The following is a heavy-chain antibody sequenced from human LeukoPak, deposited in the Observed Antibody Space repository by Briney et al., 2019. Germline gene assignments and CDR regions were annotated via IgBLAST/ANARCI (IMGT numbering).Heavy chain of an antibody. Sequence: ASVKVSCKASGYTFTSYYMHWVRQAPGQGLEWMGIINPSGGSTSYAQKFQSRVTMTRDTSTSTVCMELSSLRSEDTAVYYCAREEGSGKGLDYWGQGTLVTVSS. CDR1: GYTFTSYY. CDR2: INPSGGST. J-gene: IGHJ4*02. V-gene: IGHV1-46*01. D-gene: IGHD3-3*01. CDR3: AREEGSGKGLDY.